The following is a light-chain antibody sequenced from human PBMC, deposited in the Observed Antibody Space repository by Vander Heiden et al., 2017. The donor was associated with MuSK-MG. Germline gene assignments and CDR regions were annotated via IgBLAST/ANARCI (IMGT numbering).Light chain of an antibody. CDR1: ALPKQY. J-gene: IGLJ2*01. Sequence: SYDLTQPPSVSVSPGQTARITCSGDALPKQYAYWYQQKPGQAPVLVIYKDSERPSGIPGRFSGSSSGTTVTLTISGVQAEDEADYYCQSADSSGTYVVFGGGTKLTVL. V-gene: IGLV3-25*03. CDR3: QSADSSGTYVV. CDR2: KDS.